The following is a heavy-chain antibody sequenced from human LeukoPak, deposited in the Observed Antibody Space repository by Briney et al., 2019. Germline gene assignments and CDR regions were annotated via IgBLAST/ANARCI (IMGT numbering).Heavy chain of an antibody. CDR2: ISSSSSYI. V-gene: IGHV3-21*01. Sequence: GGSLRLSCAASGFTFSSYSMNWVRQAPGKGLEWVSSISSSSSYIYYADSVKGRFTISRDNAKNPLYLQMNSLRAEDTAVYYCARGAIPAAPDAFDIWGQGTMVTVSS. J-gene: IGHJ3*02. CDR3: ARGAIPAAPDAFDI. CDR1: GFTFSSYS. D-gene: IGHD2-2*01.